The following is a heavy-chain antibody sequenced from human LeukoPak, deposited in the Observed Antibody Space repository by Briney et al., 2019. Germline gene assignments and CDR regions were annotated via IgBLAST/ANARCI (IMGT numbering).Heavy chain of an antibody. D-gene: IGHD2-2*01. V-gene: IGHV1-69*13. CDR2: IIPIFGTA. Sequence: GASVKVSCKASGGTFSSYAISWVRQAPGQGLEWMGGIIPIFGTANYAQKFRGRGTITADESTSTAYMELSSLRSEDTAVYYCAILVVPAAIGNYYGMDVWGKGTTVTVSS. CDR3: AILVVPAAIGNYYGMDV. J-gene: IGHJ6*04. CDR1: GGTFSSYA.